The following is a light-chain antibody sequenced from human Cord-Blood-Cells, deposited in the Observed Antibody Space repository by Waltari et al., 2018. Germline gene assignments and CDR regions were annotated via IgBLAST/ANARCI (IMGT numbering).Light chain of an antibody. CDR3: QQRSNWLT. Sequence: EIVLTQSPATLSLSPGERVTLSCRASQSVSSYLAWYQQKPGQAPRLLIYDASNRATGIPARFSGSGSGTDCTLTISSLEPEDFAVYYCQQRSNWLTFGGGTKVEIK. V-gene: IGKV3-11*01. J-gene: IGKJ4*01. CDR1: QSVSSY. CDR2: DAS.